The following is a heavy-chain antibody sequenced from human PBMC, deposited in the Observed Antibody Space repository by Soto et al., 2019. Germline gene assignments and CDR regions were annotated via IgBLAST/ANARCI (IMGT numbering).Heavy chain of an antibody. J-gene: IGHJ4*02. V-gene: IGHV3-30*03. D-gene: IGHD3-3*01. CDR3: VREAFEDGRGHFTN. CDR2: LSYGAKNK. Sequence: QVLLVESGGGVVQPGGSLRLSCAASGFTFSASVMHWVRQAPGKGLEWMAILSYGAKNKYYADSVKGRFTISRDNSESTLYLQMDSLRTEDTAVYYCVREAFEDGRGHFTNWGQGTLVSVSS. CDR1: GFTFSASV.